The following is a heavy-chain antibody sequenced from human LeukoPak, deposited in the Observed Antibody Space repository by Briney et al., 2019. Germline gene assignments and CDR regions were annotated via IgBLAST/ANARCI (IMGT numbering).Heavy chain of an antibody. CDR1: GYTFNSYG. Sequence: ASVKVSCKASGYTFNSYGITWVRQAPGQGLEWMGWISIYNGNKNYAPKFQGRVTTTTDTSTSTAYMEVRSLRSDDTAVYYCARVNSAQGLVGFNFDYWGQGTLVTVSS. J-gene: IGHJ4*02. CDR2: ISIYNGNK. CDR3: ARVNSAQGLVGFNFDY. D-gene: IGHD6-19*01. V-gene: IGHV1-18*01.